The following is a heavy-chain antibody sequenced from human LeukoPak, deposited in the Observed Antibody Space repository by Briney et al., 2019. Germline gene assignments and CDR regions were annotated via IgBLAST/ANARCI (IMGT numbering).Heavy chain of an antibody. J-gene: IGHJ6*02. CDR2: IYYSGST. CDR1: GGSISSYY. Sequence: SETLSLTCTVSGGSISSYYWSWIRQPPGKGLEWIGYIYYSGSTNYNPSLKSRVTISVDTSKNQFSLKLSSVTAADTAVYYCARHGWPYYDFWSGYYEYYGMDVWGQGTTVTVSS. CDR3: ARHGWPYYDFWSGYYEYYGMDV. D-gene: IGHD3-3*01. V-gene: IGHV4-59*08.